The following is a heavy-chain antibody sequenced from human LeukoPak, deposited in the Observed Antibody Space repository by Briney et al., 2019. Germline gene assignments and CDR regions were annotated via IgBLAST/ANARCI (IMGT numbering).Heavy chain of an antibody. CDR2: IFRSGET. Sequence: SETLSLTCTIFGGSINSSNWWNWVRQSPGKGLEWIVEIFRSGETNCNSSLESRLTISVDTSKNQFSLKLSSVTAADTAVYYCARLMVRGLYRNLENMDVWGKGTTVAISS. J-gene: IGHJ6*03. D-gene: IGHD3-10*01. V-gene: IGHV4-4*02. CDR1: GGSINSSNW. CDR3: ARLMVRGLYRNLENMDV.